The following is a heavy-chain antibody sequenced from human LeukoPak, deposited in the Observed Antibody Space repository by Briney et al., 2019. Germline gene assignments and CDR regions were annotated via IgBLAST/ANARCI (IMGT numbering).Heavy chain of an antibody. Sequence: WASVKDSCRASGYTFTSYGIIWVRQAPGQGLEWMRWISAYNGNTNYAQKLQGRVTMTTDTSTSTAYMELRSLRSDDTAVYYCAREGGLIATLSYSYYGMDVWGQGTTVTVSS. CDR3: AREGGLIATLSYSYYGMDV. D-gene: IGHD2-8*01. J-gene: IGHJ6*02. CDR2: ISAYNGNT. V-gene: IGHV1-18*01. CDR1: GYTFTSYG.